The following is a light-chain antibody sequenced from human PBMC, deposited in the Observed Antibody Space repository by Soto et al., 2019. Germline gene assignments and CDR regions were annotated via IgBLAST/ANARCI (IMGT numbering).Light chain of an antibody. V-gene: IGKV3-20*01. Sequence: EIVMTQSPATLSVSPGERVTLSCRASQSVSNFLAWYQQKPGQAPRLLIYGASSRATGIPDRFSGSGSGTDFTLTISRLEPEDFAVYYCQQYGSSPRTFGQGTKVDIK. CDR3: QQYGSSPRT. CDR2: GAS. J-gene: IGKJ1*01. CDR1: QSVSNF.